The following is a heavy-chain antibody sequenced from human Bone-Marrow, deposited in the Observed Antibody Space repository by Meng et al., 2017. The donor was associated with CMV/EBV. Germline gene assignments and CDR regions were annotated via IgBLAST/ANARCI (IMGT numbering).Heavy chain of an antibody. J-gene: IGHJ4*02. CDR3: ARAQMATITAFDY. Sequence: SETLSLTCTVSGGSTSSYYWSWIRQPPGKGLEWIGYIYYSGSTNYNPSLKSRVTISVDTSKNQFSLKLSSVTAADTAVYYCARAQMATITAFDYWGQGTLVTVSS. CDR2: IYYSGST. D-gene: IGHD5-24*01. V-gene: IGHV4-59*01. CDR1: GGSTSSYY.